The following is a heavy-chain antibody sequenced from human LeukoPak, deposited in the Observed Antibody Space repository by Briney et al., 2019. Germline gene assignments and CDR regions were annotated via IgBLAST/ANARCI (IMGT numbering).Heavy chain of an antibody. Sequence: GGSLRLSCAASGVTFSSYAMHWVRQAPRKGLEWVAVISYDGSNKYYADSVKGRFTISRENSKNTLYLKMNSLRAEDTAVYYCARDRVVITLNYFDYWGQGTLVTVSS. D-gene: IGHD3-22*01. J-gene: IGHJ4*02. V-gene: IGHV3-30-3*01. CDR3: ARDRVVITLNYFDY. CDR1: GVTFSSYA. CDR2: ISYDGSNK.